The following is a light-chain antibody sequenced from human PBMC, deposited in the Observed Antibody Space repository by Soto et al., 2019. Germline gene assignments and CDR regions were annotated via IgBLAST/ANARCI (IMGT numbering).Light chain of an antibody. CDR1: QSVSIL. CDR2: GAS. Sequence: EIVMTQSPATLSVSPGERATLSCRASQSVSILLAWYQQKPGQAPRRLIYGASTRATGIPDRFSGSGSGTDFTLTISRLEPEDFAVYYCHQYVSWTFGQGTKVDIK. V-gene: IGKV3D-15*01. CDR3: HQYVSWT. J-gene: IGKJ1*01.